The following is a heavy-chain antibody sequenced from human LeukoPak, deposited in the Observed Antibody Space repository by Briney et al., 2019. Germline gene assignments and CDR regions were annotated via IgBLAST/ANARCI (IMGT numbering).Heavy chain of an antibody. D-gene: IGHD1-14*01. J-gene: IGHJ4*02. CDR2: VSDGGRT. CDR1: GGSITSYY. Sequence: SETLSLTCSVSGGSITSYYWSWIRQPPGKGLEWIGYVSDGGRTNYSPSLGSRVSISLDTSKNQFSLKLNSVTAADTAVYFCARASTTFDDWGQGTLVTVSS. V-gene: IGHV4-59*01. CDR3: ARASTTFDD.